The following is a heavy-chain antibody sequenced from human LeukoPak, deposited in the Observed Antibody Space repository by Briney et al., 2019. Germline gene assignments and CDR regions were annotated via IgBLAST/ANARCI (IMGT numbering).Heavy chain of an antibody. Sequence: PGRSLRLSCAASGFTFDDYAMHWVRQAPGKGLEWVSGISWNSGSIGYADSVKGRFTISRDNAKNSLYLQMNSLRAEDTALYYCAKDRARVVPAATGGWFDPWGQGTLVTVSS. D-gene: IGHD2-2*01. V-gene: IGHV3-9*01. CDR1: GFTFDDYA. J-gene: IGHJ5*02. CDR3: AKDRARVVPAATGGWFDP. CDR2: ISWNSGSI.